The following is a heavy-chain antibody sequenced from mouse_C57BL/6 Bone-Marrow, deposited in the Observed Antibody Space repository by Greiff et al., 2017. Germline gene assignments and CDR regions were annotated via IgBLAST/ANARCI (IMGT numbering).Heavy chain of an antibody. D-gene: IGHD1-1*01. J-gene: IGHJ3*01. CDR3: TTDTGSCYPAWVAY. CDR1: GFNIKDDY. V-gene: IGHV14-4*01. Sequence: EVQLQQSGAELVRPGASVKLSCTASGFNIKDDYMHWVKQRPEQGLEWIGWIDPENGDTEYASKFQGKATITADKASNTAYLQLRSLTSEDTAVYYCTTDTGSCYPAWVAYGGQGTRVTVSA. CDR2: IDPENGDT.